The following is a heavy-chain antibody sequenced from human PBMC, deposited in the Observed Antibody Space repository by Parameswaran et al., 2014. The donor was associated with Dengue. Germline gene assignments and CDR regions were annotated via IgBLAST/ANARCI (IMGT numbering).Heavy chain of an antibody. CDR3: ARGAFGVVIIPKPYYYYYIGR. J-gene: IGHJ6*03. Sequence: WVRQAPGQGLEWMGWINTNTGNPTYAQGFTGRFVFSLDTSVSTAYLQISSLKAEDTAVYYCARGAFGVVIIPKPYYYYYIGRLGQRDHGHRLL. D-gene: IGHD3-3*01. V-gene: IGHV7-4-1*02. CDR2: INTNTGNP.